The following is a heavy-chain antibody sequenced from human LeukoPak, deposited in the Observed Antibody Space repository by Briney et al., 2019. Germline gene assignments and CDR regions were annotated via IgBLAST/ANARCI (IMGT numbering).Heavy chain of an antibody. CDR3: ARLGVDTKPTDY. D-gene: IGHD5-18*01. CDR1: GYTFTGYY. J-gene: IGHJ4*02. CDR2: INPNSGGT. Sequence: ASVKVSCKASGYTFTGYYMHWVRQAPGQGLEWMGWINPNSGGTNYAQKFQGRVTKTRDTSISTAYMELSRLRSDDTAVYYCARLGVDTKPTDYWGQGTLVTVSS. V-gene: IGHV1-2*02.